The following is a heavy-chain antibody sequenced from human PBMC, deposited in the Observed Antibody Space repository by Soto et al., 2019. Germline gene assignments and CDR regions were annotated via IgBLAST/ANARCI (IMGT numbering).Heavy chain of an antibody. D-gene: IGHD2-15*01. CDR3: ARWGCSGSNCNLNQRSFDL. V-gene: IGHV3-33*01. CDR2: IWYDGSNK. J-gene: IGHJ5*02. CDR1: GFIFNEYG. Sequence: GGSLRLSCAASGFIFNEYGMHWVRQAPGRGLEWVAVIWYDGSNKYYADSVKGRFTFSRDNSKNTMSLQMNSLRVEDTAIYYCARWGCSGSNCNLNQRSFDLWGQGTLVTVSS.